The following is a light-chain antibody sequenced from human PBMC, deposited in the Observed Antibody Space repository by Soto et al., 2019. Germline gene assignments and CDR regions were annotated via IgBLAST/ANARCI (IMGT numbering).Light chain of an antibody. CDR3: QQYNNPST. CDR2: GAS. Sequence: EIVMTQSPATLSVSPGERATLSCRASQSVSSNLAWYQQKPGQAPRLLIYGASTRATGIPARFSGSGSGTEFTLTISSLQSEDFAVYYCQQYNNPSTFGQGTKV. CDR1: QSVSSN. V-gene: IGKV3-15*01. J-gene: IGKJ1*01.